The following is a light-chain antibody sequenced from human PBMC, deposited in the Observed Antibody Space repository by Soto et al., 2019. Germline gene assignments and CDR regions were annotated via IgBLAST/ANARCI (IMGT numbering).Light chain of an antibody. Sequence: QSALTQPPSASGSPGQSVTISCTGVGTYNSVSWYQQHPGKAPKLIISEVTKRPSGVPDRFSGSKSGNTASLTVSGLQAEDEADYYCSSYAGSNNLLFGGGTKLPS. CDR2: EVT. CDR3: SSYAGSNNLL. CDR1: GTYNS. V-gene: IGLV2-8*01. J-gene: IGLJ2*01.